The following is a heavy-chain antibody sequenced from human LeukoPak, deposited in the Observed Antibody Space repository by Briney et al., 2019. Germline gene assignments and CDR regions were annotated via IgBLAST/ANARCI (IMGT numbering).Heavy chain of an antibody. J-gene: IGHJ4*02. CDR1: GFTFSSYA. CDR2: ISGSGGNT. Sequence: GGSLRLSCAASGFTFSSYAMSWVRQSPGKGLQWVSYISGSGGNTYYADSVKRRFPVYRDNSKNTLCLQMNSLRVDDTAVFYCANRPAGAAWRITYYFDHWGQGTLVTVSS. D-gene: IGHD6-13*01. CDR3: ANRPAGAAWRITYYFDH. V-gene: IGHV3-23*01.